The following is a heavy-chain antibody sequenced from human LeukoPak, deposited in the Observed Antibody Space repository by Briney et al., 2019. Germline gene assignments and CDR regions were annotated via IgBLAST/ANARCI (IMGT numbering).Heavy chain of an antibody. V-gene: IGHV3-15*01. CDR3: TTDQFYYYDSSGYRH. J-gene: IGHJ4*02. CDR2: IKSKTDGGTT. Sequence: GGSLRLSCAASGFTFSNAWMSWVRQAPGKGLEWVGRIKSKTDGGTTDYAAPVKGRFTISRDDSKNTLYQQMNSLKTEDTAVYYCTTDQFYYYDSSGYRHWGQGTLVTVSS. D-gene: IGHD3-22*01. CDR1: GFTFSNAW.